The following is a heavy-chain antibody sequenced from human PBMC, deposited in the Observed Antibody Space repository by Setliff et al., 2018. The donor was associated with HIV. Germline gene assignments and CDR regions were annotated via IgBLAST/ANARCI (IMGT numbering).Heavy chain of an antibody. J-gene: IGHJ3*02. Sequence: SETLSLTCTVSGGSISSNIYFWGWIRQPPGKGLEWIGSIYYSGSAYYNSSLRSRLTISVDTSKNQFSLKLKSVTAADTAVYYCARHGHFYDSSSSDAFDIWGHGTMVTVSS. CDR2: IYYSGSA. CDR3: ARHGHFYDSSSSDAFDI. CDR1: GGSISSNIYF. D-gene: IGHD3-22*01. V-gene: IGHV4-39*01.